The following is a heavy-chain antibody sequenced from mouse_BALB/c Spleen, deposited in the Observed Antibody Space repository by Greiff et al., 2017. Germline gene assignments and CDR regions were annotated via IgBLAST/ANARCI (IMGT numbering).Heavy chain of an antibody. Sequence: EVQLQQSGPGLVKPSQSLSLTCSVTGYSITSGYYWNWIRQFPGNKLEWMGYISYDGSNNYNPSLKNRISITRDTSKNQFFLKLNSVTTEDTATYYCARIGHYYGSSYGGFDYWGQGTTLTVSS. V-gene: IGHV3-6*02. D-gene: IGHD1-1*01. CDR3: ARIGHYYGSSYGGFDY. J-gene: IGHJ2*01. CDR2: ISYDGSN. CDR1: GYSITSGYY.